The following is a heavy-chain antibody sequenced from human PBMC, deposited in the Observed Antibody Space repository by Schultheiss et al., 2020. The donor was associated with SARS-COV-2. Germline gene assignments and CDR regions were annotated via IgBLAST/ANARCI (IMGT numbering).Heavy chain of an antibody. V-gene: IGHV3-15*01. J-gene: IGHJ6*02. D-gene: IGHD4-17*01. CDR3: GSFDYGDYYNYYGLDV. Sequence: GGSLRLSCAASGFTFSSYEMNWVRQAPGKGLEWVGRIKSKTDGGATEYAAPVKGRFSLLRDDSKNTLYLQMNSLRAEDTAVYYCGSFDYGDYYNYYGLDVWGQGTTVTVSS. CDR2: IKSKTDGGAT. CDR1: GFTFSSYE.